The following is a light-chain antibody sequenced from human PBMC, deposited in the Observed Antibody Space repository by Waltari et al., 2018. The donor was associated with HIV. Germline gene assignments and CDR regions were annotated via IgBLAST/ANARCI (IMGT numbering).Light chain of an antibody. CDR3: QQYDNSPYT. J-gene: IGKJ2*01. Sequence: EIVLTQSPGIPSLSPGELATLPCRASQSVSSKNLAWYQQKPGQAPRLLICGASSRVTGIPDRFSGGGSGTDFTLTISRLEPEDFAVYYCQQYDNSPYTFGQGTKLEIK. V-gene: IGKV3-20*01. CDR1: QSVSSKN. CDR2: GAS.